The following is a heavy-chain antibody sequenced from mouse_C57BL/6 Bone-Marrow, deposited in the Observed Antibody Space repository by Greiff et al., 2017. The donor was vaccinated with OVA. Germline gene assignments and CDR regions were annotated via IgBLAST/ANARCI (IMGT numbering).Heavy chain of an antibody. J-gene: IGHJ1*03. CDR3: ARPTTVVPNWYFDV. V-gene: IGHV1-72*01. CDR2: IDPNSGGT. CDR1: GYTFTSYW. D-gene: IGHD1-1*01. Sequence: QVQLQQPGAELVKPGASVKLSCKASGYTFTSYWMHWVKQRPGRGLEWIGRIDPNSGGTKYNEKFKSKAPMTVDKPSSTAYMQLSSLTSEDSAVYYCARPTTVVPNWYFDVWGTGTTVTVSS.